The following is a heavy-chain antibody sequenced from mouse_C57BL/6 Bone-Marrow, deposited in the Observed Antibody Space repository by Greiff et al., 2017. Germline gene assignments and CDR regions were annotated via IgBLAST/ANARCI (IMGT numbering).Heavy chain of an antibody. CDR2: IFPGSGST. J-gene: IGHJ3*01. Sequence: VQLQQSGPELVKPGASVKISCKASGYTFTDYYINWVKQRPGQGLEWIGRIFPGSGSTYYNEKFKGKATFTVDKSSSTAYMVLSSLTSADSAVYFCSESIYYVSDEDAYWGQGTLVTVSA. V-gene: IGHV1-75*01. CDR3: SESIYYVSDEDAY. CDR1: GYTFTDYY. D-gene: IGHD2-1*01.